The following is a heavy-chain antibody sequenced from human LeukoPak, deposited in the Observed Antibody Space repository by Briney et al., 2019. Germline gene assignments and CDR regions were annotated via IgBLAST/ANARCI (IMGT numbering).Heavy chain of an antibody. J-gene: IGHJ4*02. CDR3: ARGGYYYGSGSTTYYFDY. CDR2: ISSSSSYI. D-gene: IGHD3-10*01. Sequence: GGSLRLSCAASGFTFSSYSMNWVRQAPGKGLEWVSSISSSSSYIYYADSVKGRFTISRDNAKNSLYLQMSSLRAEDTAVYYCARGGYYYGSGSTTYYFDYWGQGTLVTVSS. V-gene: IGHV3-21*01. CDR1: GFTFSSYS.